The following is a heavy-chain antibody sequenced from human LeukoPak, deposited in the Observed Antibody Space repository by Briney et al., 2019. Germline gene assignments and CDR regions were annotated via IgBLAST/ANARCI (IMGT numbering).Heavy chain of an antibody. D-gene: IGHD3-22*01. CDR2: INPNSGGT. V-gene: IGHV1-2*06. CDR1: GYTFTGYY. Sequence: ASVKVSCKASGYTFTGYYMHLVRQAPGQGLEWMGRINPNSGGTNYAQKFQGRVTMTRDTSISTAYMELSRLRSDDTAVYCYARDLFLGYDSHDDTSGQGTLVTVSS. CDR3: ARDLFLGYDSHDDT. J-gene: IGHJ5*02.